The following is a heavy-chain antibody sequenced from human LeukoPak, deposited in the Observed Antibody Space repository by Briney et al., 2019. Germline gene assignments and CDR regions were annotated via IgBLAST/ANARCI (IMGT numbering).Heavy chain of an antibody. J-gene: IGHJ4*02. CDR1: GFTFSSYV. CDR2: ISYDGSNK. Sequence: PGRSLRLSCAASGFTFSSYVMHWVRQAPGKGLEWVAVISYDGSNKYYADSVKGRFTISRDNSKNTLYLQMNSLRAEDTAVYYCAKDYPLAAENWGQGTLVTVSS. D-gene: IGHD6-25*01. CDR3: AKDYPLAAEN. V-gene: IGHV3-30*18.